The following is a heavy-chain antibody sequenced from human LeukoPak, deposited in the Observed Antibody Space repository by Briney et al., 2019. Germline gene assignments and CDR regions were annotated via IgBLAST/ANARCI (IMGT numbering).Heavy chain of an antibody. V-gene: IGHV4-4*07. Sequence: PSETLSLTCTVSGGSISSYYWSWIRQPAGKGLEWIGRIYTSGSTNYNPSLKSRVTMSVDTSKNQFSLKLSSVTAADTAVYYCARERDLGYCSSTSCYGGDYWGQGTLVTVSS. CDR3: ARERDLGYCSSTSCYGGDY. CDR1: GGSISSYY. J-gene: IGHJ4*02. D-gene: IGHD2-2*01. CDR2: IYTSGST.